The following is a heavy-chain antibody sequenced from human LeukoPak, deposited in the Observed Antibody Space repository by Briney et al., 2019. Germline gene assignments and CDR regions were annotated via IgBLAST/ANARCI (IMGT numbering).Heavy chain of an antibody. CDR2: IKPNNGGT. D-gene: IGHD5-12*01. V-gene: IGHV1-2*02. CDR1: GYTFTGYY. J-gene: IGHJ5*02. CDR3: ARVRTPTPHRIVATKSINWFDP. Sequence: GASVKVSCKASGYTFTGYYMHWVRQAPGQGLEWMGWIKPNNGGTNYAQKFQGRVTMTRDTSISTAYMELSRLRSDDTAVYYCARVRTPTPHRIVATKSINWFDPWGQGTLVTVSS.